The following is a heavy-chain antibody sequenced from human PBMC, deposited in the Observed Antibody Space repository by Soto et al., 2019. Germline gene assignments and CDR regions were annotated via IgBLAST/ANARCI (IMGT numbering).Heavy chain of an antibody. CDR1: GGSISSGGYS. CDR2: IYHSGST. V-gene: IGHV4-30-2*01. CDR3: ARGPIAARRNWFDP. D-gene: IGHD6-6*01. Sequence: LSLTCAVSGGSISSGGYSWSWIRQPPGKGLEWIGYIYHSGSTYYNPSLKSRVTISVDRSKNQFSLKLSSVTAADTAVYYCARGPIAARRNWFDPWGQGTLVTV. J-gene: IGHJ5*02.